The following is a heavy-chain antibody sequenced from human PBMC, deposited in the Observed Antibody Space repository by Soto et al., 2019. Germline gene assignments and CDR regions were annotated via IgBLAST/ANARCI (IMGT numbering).Heavy chain of an antibody. CDR3: AAASAIPIFGGFIPYYYYGMDV. CDR2: IVVGSGNT. CDR1: GFTFTSSA. Sequence: QMQLVQSGPEVKKPGTSVKVSCKASGFTFTSSAVQWVRQARGQRLEWIGWIVVGSGNTNYAQKFQERVTITRDMSTSTAYMELSTLRSEDTAVNYCAAASAIPIFGGFIPYYYYGMDVWGQGPTVTVPS. J-gene: IGHJ6*02. D-gene: IGHD3-3*01. V-gene: IGHV1-58*01.